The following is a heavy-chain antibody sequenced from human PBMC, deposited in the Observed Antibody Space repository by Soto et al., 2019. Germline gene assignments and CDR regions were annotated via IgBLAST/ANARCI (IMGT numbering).Heavy chain of an antibody. V-gene: IGHV5-51*01. Sequence: GESLKISCKGSGYSFTSYWIGWVRQMPGKGLEWMGIIYPGDSDTRYSPSFQGQVTISADKSISTAYLQRSSLKASDTATYYCARLEGGKWMVYATYIGYGMDVWGQGTTVTVSS. D-gene: IGHD2-8*01. CDR1: GYSFTSYW. J-gene: IGHJ6*02. CDR3: ARLEGGKWMVYATYIGYGMDV. CDR2: IYPGDSDT.